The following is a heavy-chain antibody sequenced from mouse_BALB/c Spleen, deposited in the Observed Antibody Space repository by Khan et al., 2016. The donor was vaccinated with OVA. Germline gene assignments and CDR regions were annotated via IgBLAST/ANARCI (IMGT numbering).Heavy chain of an antibody. D-gene: IGHD1-1*02. V-gene: IGHV3-2*02. CDR3: ARMHGWDFDY. J-gene: IGHJ2*01. CDR1: GYSITSDYA. Sequence: EVELVESGPGLVKPSQSLSLTCTVTGYSITSDYAWNWIRQFPGNKLEWLGYISYSGNTKYNPSLKSRISVTRDTSKNQFFLQLNSVTTEDTATYDGARMHGWDFDYWGQGTTITVSS. CDR2: ISYSGNT.